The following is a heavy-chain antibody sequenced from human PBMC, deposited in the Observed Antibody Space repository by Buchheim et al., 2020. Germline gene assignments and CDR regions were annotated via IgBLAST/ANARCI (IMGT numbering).Heavy chain of an antibody. CDR1: GFTFSSYE. CDR3: AREYCSSTSCSYFDY. CDR2: ISSSGSTI. J-gene: IGHJ4*02. D-gene: IGHD2-2*01. Sequence: EVQLVESGGTLVQPGGSLRLSCAASGFTFSSYEMNWVRQAPGKGLEWVSYISSSGSTIYYADSVKGRFTISRDNAKSSLYLQMNSLRAEDTAFYYCAREYCSSTSCSYFDYWGQGTL. V-gene: IGHV3-48*03.